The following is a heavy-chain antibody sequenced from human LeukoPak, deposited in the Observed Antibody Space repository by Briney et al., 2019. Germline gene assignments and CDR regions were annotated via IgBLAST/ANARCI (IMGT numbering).Heavy chain of an antibody. D-gene: IGHD3-22*01. J-gene: IGHJ4*02. Sequence: SVKDSCKASGYTLTGYGISWVRQAPGQGLEWMGGIIPIFGTANYAQKFQGRATITADESTSTAYMELSILRSEDTAVYYCARDSLPYYYDSSGYYYPNYFAYWGQGTLVTVSS. V-gene: IGHV1-69*13. CDR3: ARDSLPYYYDSSGYYYPNYFAY. CDR1: GYTLTGYG. CDR2: IIPIFGTA.